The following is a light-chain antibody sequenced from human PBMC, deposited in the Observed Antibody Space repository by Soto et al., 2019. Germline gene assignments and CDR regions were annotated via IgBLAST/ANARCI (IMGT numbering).Light chain of an antibody. J-gene: IGKJ1*01. CDR2: TAS. V-gene: IGKV1-39*01. Sequence: DIQMTQSPSSLSASVGDRVTITCRASESMSIYLNWYQQKPGKAPNLLIYTASSLQSGVPSRFSGSGSGTDFTLTINSLQPEDFATYYCQQSHRNTRRTFGQGTKVEIK. CDR3: QQSHRNTRRT. CDR1: ESMSIY.